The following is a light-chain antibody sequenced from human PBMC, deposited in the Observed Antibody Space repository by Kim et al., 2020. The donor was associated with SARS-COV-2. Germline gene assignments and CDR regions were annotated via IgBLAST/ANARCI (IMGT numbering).Light chain of an antibody. V-gene: IGKV3-11*01. CDR3: QQRANWPTVT. CDR1: QSVGSY. Sequence: EIVLTQSPAPLSLSPGERATLSCRASQSVGSYLAWYQQRPGQAPRLLIYDASNRATGIPARFSRSGSGTDFTLTINSLEPEDFAVYYCQQRANWPTVTFGGGTKVDIK. J-gene: IGKJ4*01. CDR2: DAS.